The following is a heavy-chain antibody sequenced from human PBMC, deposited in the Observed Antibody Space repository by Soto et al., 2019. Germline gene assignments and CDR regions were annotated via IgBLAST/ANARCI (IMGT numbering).Heavy chain of an antibody. J-gene: IGHJ6*02. CDR3: ARHLGRGVPAAINGMDV. V-gene: IGHV5-51*01. D-gene: IGHD2-2*02. CDR1: GYSFTSYW. Sequence: GESLKISCKGSGYSFTSYWIGWVRQMPGKGLEWMGIIYPGDSDTRYSPSFQGQVTISADKSISTAYLQWSSLKASDTAMYYCARHLGRGVPAAINGMDVWGQGTTVTVSS. CDR2: IYPGDSDT.